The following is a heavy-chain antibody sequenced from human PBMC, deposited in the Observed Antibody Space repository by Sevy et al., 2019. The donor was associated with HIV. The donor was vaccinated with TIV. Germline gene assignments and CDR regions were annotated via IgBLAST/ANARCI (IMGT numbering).Heavy chain of an antibody. CDR3: ANQNDYSNPVTGSGMDV. CDR2: IRYDGSNK. J-gene: IGHJ6*02. Sequence: GGSLRLSCAASGFTFSSYGMHWVRQAPGKGLEWVAFIRYDGSNKYYADSVKGRFTISRDNSKNTLYLQMNSLRAEDTAVYYSANQNDYSNPVTGSGMDVWGQGTTVTVSS. D-gene: IGHD4-4*01. CDR1: GFTFSSYG. V-gene: IGHV3-30*02.